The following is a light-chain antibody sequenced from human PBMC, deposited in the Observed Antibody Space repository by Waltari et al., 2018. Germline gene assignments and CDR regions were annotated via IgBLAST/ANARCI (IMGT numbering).Light chain of an antibody. Sequence: QYALTQPASVSGSPGQSITISCPRTSSDIGSYNHGPWHQQHPGNAPKLILYGVNKRPSGVSNRFSGSKSGNTASLTISGLQAEDEADYYCSSYAGRDTYVVFGGGTKLTVL. V-gene: IGLV2-23*02. CDR2: GVN. CDR1: SSDIGSYNH. CDR3: SSYAGRDTYVV. J-gene: IGLJ2*01.